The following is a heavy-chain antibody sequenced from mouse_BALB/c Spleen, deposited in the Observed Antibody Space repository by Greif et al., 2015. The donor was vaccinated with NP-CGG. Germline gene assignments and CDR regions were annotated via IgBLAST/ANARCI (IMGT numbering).Heavy chain of an antibody. V-gene: IGHV14-3*02. CDR3: ARVRVYAMDY. CDR2: IDPANGDT. J-gene: IGHJ4*01. Sequence: EVKLMESGAELVKPGASVKLSCTASGFNIKDTYIHWVKQRPEQGLEWIGGIDPANGDTKYDPRFQGKATITTDTSSNTAYLQVSSLTSEDTAVYYCARVRVYAMDYWGQGTSVTVSS. CDR1: GFNIKDTY.